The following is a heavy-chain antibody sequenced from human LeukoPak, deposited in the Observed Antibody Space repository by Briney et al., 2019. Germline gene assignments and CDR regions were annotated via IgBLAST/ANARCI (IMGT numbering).Heavy chain of an antibody. CDR1: GYTFSDYH. Sequence: ASVKVSCKASGYTFSDYHIHWLRQAPGQGLEWMGWSNPSSGGTNYAEKFHGRVTMTRDTSTNTAYMELSRLRSDDMAVYFCTRVRALAAAGTGARYFQDWGQGTLVTVSS. D-gene: IGHD6-13*01. J-gene: IGHJ1*01. CDR3: TRVRALAAAGTGARYFQD. CDR2: SNPSSGGT. V-gene: IGHV1-2*02.